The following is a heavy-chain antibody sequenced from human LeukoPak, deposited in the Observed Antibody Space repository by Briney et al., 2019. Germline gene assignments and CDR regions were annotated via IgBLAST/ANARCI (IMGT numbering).Heavy chain of an antibody. J-gene: IGHJ5*02. D-gene: IGHD1-26*01. CDR3: ARAPLPIVGATGTWFDP. Sequence: ASVKVSCKASGYTFTSHGISWVRQAPGQGLEWMGWISAYNGNTNYAQKLQGRVTMTTDTSTSTAYMELRSLRSDDTAVYYCARAPLPIVGATGTWFDPWGQGTLVTVSS. CDR2: ISAYNGNT. V-gene: IGHV1-18*01. CDR1: GYTFTSHG.